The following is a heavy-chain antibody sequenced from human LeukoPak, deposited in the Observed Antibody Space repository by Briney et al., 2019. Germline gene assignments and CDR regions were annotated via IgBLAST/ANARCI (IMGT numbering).Heavy chain of an antibody. J-gene: IGHJ4*02. CDR2: ISSSGSTI. CDR3: ARADGWGHGDY. CDR1: GFTFSSYE. D-gene: IGHD2-21*02. Sequence: GGTLRLSCAASGFTFSSYEMNWVRQAPGKGLEWVSYISSSGSTIYYADSVKGRFTISRDNAKNSLYLQMNSLRAEDTAVYCCARADGWGHGDYWGQGTLVTVSS. V-gene: IGHV3-48*03.